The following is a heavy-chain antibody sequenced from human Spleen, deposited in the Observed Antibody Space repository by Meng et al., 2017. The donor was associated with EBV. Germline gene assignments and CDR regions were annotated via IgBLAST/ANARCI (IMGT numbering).Heavy chain of an antibody. CDR1: GGYLGGHY. J-gene: IGHJ5*02. V-gene: IGHV4-34*01. CDR3: ARVWQQLEALGWFDP. Sequence: VQLQRWGAGLLKPSEPLALPCAGYGGYLGGHYWSWIRQPPGKGLEWIGEINHSGSTNYNPSLKSRVTISVDTSKNQFSLKLSSVTAADTAVYYCARVWQQLEALGWFDPWGQGTLVTVSS. D-gene: IGHD6-13*01. CDR2: INHSGST.